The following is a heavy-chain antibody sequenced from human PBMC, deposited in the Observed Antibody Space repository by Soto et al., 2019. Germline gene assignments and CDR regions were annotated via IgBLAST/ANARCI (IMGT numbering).Heavy chain of an antibody. Sequence: PGGSLRLSCAASGFIFSTNSMNWVRQAPGKGLEWVSSISSSSSYIYDADTVKGRFTVSRDNAKNSLFLQMNSLRAEDTAVYYFARILARLGSHYDLFASWGPGTLVTVSS. CDR2: ISSSSSYI. CDR1: GFIFSTNS. CDR3: ARILARLGSHYDLFAS. D-gene: IGHD1-26*01. V-gene: IGHV3-21*06. J-gene: IGHJ5*01.